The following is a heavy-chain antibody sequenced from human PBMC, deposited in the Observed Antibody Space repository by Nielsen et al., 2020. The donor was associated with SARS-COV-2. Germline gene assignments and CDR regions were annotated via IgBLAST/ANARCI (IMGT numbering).Heavy chain of an antibody. CDR2: IKPDGSEK. CDR3: ATWSWSSPNY. Sequence: GESPKISCAASGFTFSNYWMSWVRQAPRKGLEWVANIKPDGSEKRYVDSVKGRLTISRDNAKNSLYLQMNSLRAEDTAVYYCATWSWSSPNYWGQGTLVTVSA. J-gene: IGHJ4*02. D-gene: IGHD1-26*01. CDR1: GFTFSNYW. V-gene: IGHV3-7*01.